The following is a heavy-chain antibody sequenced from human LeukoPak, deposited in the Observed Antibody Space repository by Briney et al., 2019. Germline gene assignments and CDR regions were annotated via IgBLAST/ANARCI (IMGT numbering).Heavy chain of an antibody. V-gene: IGHV5-51*01. CDR3: ARIDQLLLGWGIDY. D-gene: IGHD2-2*01. J-gene: IGHJ4*02. CDR1: GYSFTSYW. Sequence: GESLKISCKGSGYSFTSYWIGWVRQMPGKGLEWMGIIYPGDSDTRYSPSFQGQVTISADKSVNTAYLHWSGLKASDTAMYYCARIDQLLLGWGIDYWGQGTLVTVSS. CDR2: IYPGDSDT.